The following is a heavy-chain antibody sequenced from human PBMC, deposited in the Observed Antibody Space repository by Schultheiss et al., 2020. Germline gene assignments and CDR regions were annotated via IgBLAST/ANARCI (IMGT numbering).Heavy chain of an antibody. D-gene: IGHD2-15*01. V-gene: IGHV4-59*01. CDR2: FSYSGNT. J-gene: IGHJ4*02. CDR3: ARDKDLHFDY. CDR1: GGSFSGYY. Sequence: SETLSLTCAVYGGSFSGYYWSWIRQHPGKGLECIGYFSYSGNTYYNPSLKSRVTISVDTSKNQFSLKLSSVTAADTAVYYCARDKDLHFDYWGQGTLVTVSS.